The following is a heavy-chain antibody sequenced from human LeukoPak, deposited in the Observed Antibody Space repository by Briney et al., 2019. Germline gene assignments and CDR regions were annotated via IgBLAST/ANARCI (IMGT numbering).Heavy chain of an antibody. V-gene: IGHV3-30*18. Sequence: GRCLKLSCAASGLTFSSYGMHWVRQAPGKGLEWVAVISYDGSNKYYADSVKGRFTISRDNSKNTLYLQMNSLRAEDTAVYYCAKDLVYLGYCSSTSCYAYAIDIWGQGTMVTVSS. J-gene: IGHJ3*02. CDR2: ISYDGSNK. CDR3: AKDLVYLGYCSSTSCYAYAIDI. CDR1: GLTFSSYG. D-gene: IGHD2-2*01.